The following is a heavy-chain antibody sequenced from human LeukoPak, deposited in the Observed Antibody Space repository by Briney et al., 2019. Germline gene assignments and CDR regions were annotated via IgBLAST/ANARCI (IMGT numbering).Heavy chain of an antibody. J-gene: IGHJ3*02. V-gene: IGHV4-4*07. CDR1: GGSISSYY. CDR2: IYTSGST. Sequence: SETLSLTCTVSGGSISSYYWSWIRQPAGKGLEWIGRIYTSGSTNYTPSLKSRVTMSVDTSKNQFPLKLSSVAAADTAVYYCARSGYSYGPGRDAFDIWGQGTMVTVSS. CDR3: ARSGYSYGPGRDAFDI. D-gene: IGHD5-18*01.